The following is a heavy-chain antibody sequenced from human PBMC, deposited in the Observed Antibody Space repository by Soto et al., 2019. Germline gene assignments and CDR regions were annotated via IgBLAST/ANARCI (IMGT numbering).Heavy chain of an antibody. CDR1: HNTYTCYG. D-gene: IGHD2-8*02. Sequence: ASAEPSSKYPHNTYTCYGRNSPYQAPGQGLEWMGWISGYNGNTKYAQKFQDRVTMTADTSTRTAFMEVRSLTSDDTGVYFCAATGGNYFGLAVWRQGTTVTVSS. J-gene: IGHJ6*02. CDR2: ISGYNGNT. V-gene: IGHV1-18*01. CDR3: AATGGNYFGLAV.